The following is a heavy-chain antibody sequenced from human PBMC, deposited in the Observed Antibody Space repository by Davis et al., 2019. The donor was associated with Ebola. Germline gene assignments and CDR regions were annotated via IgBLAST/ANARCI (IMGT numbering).Heavy chain of an antibody. CDR3: ARASIFGVVIAYYYYVMDV. Sequence: GESLKISCAASGFTFSSYAMHWVRQALGKGLEWVAVISYDGSNKYYADSVKGRFTISRDNSKNTLYLQMNSLRPEDTAVYYCARASIFGVVIAYYYYVMDVWGQGTTVTVSS. CDR2: ISYDGSNK. J-gene: IGHJ6*02. V-gene: IGHV3-30-3*01. D-gene: IGHD3-3*02. CDR1: GFTFSSYA.